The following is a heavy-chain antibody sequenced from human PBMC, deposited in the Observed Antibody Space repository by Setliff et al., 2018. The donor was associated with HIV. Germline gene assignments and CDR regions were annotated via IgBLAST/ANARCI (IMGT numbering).Heavy chain of an antibody. D-gene: IGHD3-3*01. J-gene: IGHJ6*03. Sequence: PSETLSLTCTVSGGSISSHCWSWIRQSPGKALEWIGYIYSSGSIIYNPSLKSRVTISVDTSKNQFSLKVTSVTAADTAVYYCARTVRREFRTNVGDHYYFYMDVWGKGTTVTVSS. V-gene: IGHV4-59*11. CDR2: IYSSGSI. CDR3: ARTVRREFRTNVGDHYYFYMDV. CDR1: GGSISSHC.